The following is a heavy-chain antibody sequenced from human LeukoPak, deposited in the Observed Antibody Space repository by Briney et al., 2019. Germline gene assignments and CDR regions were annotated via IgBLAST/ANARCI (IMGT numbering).Heavy chain of an antibody. CDR3: ARGRGIVDY. D-gene: IGHD2-15*01. J-gene: IGHJ4*02. CDR2: IRYDGNIK. V-gene: IGHV3-30*02. CDR1: GFTFSSYV. Sequence: GGSLRLSCAASGFTFSSYVMSWVRQAPGKGLEWVAFIRYDGNIKYYADSVKGRFTISRDNSKNTLYLLLNSLRSEDTAVYYCARGRGIVDYWGQGTLVTVSS.